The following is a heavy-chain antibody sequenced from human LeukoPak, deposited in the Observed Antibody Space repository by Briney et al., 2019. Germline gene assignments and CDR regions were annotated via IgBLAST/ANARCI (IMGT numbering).Heavy chain of an antibody. V-gene: IGHV1-69*04. CDR2: IIPILGIA. D-gene: IGHD2-15*01. CDR3: ASSVWVVVADFTYGMDV. Sequence: SVKVSCKASGGTFSSYAISWVRQAPGQRLEWMGRIIPILGIANYAQKFQGRVTITADKSTSTAYMELSSLRSEDTAVYYCASSVWVVVADFTYGMDVWGQGTTVTVSS. J-gene: IGHJ6*02. CDR1: GGTFSSYA.